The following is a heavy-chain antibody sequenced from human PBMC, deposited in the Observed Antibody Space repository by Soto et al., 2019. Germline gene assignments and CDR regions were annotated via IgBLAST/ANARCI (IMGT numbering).Heavy chain of an antibody. J-gene: IGHJ4*02. CDR3: ARENPRRTIAPRGPPS. CDR2: INAGNGNT. D-gene: IGHD6-13*01. CDR1: GYTFTSYA. V-gene: IGHV1-3*01. Sequence: ASVKVSCKASGYTFTSYAMHWVRQAPGQRLEWMGWINAGNGNTNYAQKFQGRVTITADESTSTAYMELSSLRSEDTAVYYCARENPRRTIAPRGPPSWGQGTLVTVSS.